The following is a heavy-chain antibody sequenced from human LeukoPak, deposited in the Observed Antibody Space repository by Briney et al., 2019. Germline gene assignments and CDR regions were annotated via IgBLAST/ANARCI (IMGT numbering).Heavy chain of an antibody. Sequence: SETLSLTWAVSGYSISSGYYWGWIRQPRGKGLEWIGSMYHNRGTYYNPSLKSRVTISMDTSKNQFSLRLSSVTAADTAVYYCASYYASGVSAYDYFGMDVWGKGTTVTVS. V-gene: IGHV4-38-2*01. D-gene: IGHD3-10*01. CDR3: ASYYASGVSAYDYFGMDV. J-gene: IGHJ6*04. CDR1: GYSISSGYY. CDR2: MYHNRGT.